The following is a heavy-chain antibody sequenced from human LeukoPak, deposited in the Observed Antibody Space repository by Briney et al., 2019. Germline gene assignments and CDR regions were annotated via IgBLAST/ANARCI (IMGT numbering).Heavy chain of an antibody. Sequence: GGSLRLSCAASGFTFSSYWMSWVRQAPGKGLEWVANIKQDGSEKYYVDSVKGRFTISRDSAKNSLYLQMNSLRAEDTAVYYCARVLGYSYGSDAFDIWGQGTMVTVSS. D-gene: IGHD5-18*01. V-gene: IGHV3-7*01. CDR3: ARVLGYSYGSDAFDI. CDR1: GFTFSSYW. J-gene: IGHJ3*02. CDR2: IKQDGSEK.